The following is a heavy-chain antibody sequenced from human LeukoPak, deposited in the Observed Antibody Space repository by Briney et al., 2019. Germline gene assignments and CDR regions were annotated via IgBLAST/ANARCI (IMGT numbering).Heavy chain of an antibody. V-gene: IGHV3-21*01. D-gene: IGHD3-10*01. Sequence: GGSLRLSCAASGFTFSSYSMNWVRQAPGKGLEWVAAISTTSGNIYYADSVKGRFTISRDSAKNSLYLQMNSLRAEDTAVYYCARDTVWFGESGGQGTLVTVSS. CDR1: GFTFSSYS. CDR3: ARDTVWFGES. CDR2: ISTTSGNI. J-gene: IGHJ4*02.